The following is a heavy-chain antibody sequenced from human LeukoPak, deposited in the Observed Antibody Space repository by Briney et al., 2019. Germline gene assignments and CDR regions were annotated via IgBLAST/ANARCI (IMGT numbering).Heavy chain of an antibody. CDR3: ARDPLGYYYDSSGSFDY. Sequence: GGSLRLSCAASGFTFSSYAMSWVRQAPGKGLEWVSAISGSGGSTYYADSVKGRFTISRDNSKNTLYLQMNSLRAEDTAVYYCARDPLGYYYDSSGSFDYWGQGTLVTVSS. J-gene: IGHJ4*02. CDR1: GFTFSSYA. D-gene: IGHD3-22*01. CDR2: ISGSGGST. V-gene: IGHV3-23*01.